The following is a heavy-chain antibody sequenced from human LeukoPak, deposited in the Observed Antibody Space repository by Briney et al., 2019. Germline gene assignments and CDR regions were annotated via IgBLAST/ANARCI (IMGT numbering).Heavy chain of an antibody. CDR2: IRHDGSYQ. Sequence: GGSLRLSCAEFGFTFSSYGMHWVRQTPGKGLEWVAFIRHDGSYQQYADSVKGRFTVSRDNSKDMVYLQMNSLRTEDTAVYYCAKNRDSSDYPRDFDFWGQGTLVTVSS. CDR1: GFTFSSYG. V-gene: IGHV3-30*02. CDR3: AKNRDSSDYPRDFDF. J-gene: IGHJ4*02. D-gene: IGHD3-22*01.